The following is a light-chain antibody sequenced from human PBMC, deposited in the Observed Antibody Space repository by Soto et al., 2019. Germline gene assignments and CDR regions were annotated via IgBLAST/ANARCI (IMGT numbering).Light chain of an antibody. Sequence: DIQMTQSPSTLSASVGDRVTITCRASQSISSWLAWYQQKPGQPPKLLIYWASTRESGVPDRFSGSGSETDFTLTISSLQAEDVAVYFCQQYHSTPWTFGQGTKVEIK. CDR2: WAS. V-gene: IGKV1-5*03. CDR1: QSISSW. CDR3: QQYHSTPWT. J-gene: IGKJ1*01.